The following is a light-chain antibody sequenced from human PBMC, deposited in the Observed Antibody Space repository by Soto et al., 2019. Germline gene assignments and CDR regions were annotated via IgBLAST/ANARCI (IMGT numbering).Light chain of an antibody. CDR3: SSYTSSSTRV. CDR1: SSDVGGYNY. Sequence: QSLLTQPASVSGSPGQSITISCTGTSSDVGGYNYVSWYQQHPGKAPKLMIYDVSNRPSGVSNRFSGSKSGNTASLTISGLQAEDEDDYYCSSYTSSSTRVFGTGTKVTGL. V-gene: IGLV2-14*01. CDR2: DVS. J-gene: IGLJ1*01.